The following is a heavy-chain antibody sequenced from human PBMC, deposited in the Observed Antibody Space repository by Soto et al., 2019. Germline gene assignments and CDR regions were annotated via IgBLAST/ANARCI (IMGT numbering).Heavy chain of an antibody. D-gene: IGHD2-2*02. Sequence: QVQLVQSGAEVKKPGASVKVSCTTSGYTFTLFGITWVRQAPGQGLEWMGGISPYNGDTKYAEKLEGRVTLPTDTSTDTAYMELTSLTSDDTAEYYCARGGQYRYFDYWGQGTLVTVSS. CDR1: GYTFTLFG. J-gene: IGHJ4*02. CDR2: ISPYNGDT. CDR3: ARGGQYRYFDY. V-gene: IGHV1-18*01.